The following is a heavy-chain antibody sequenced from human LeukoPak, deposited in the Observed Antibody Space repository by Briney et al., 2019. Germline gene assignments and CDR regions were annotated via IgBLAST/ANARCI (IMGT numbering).Heavy chain of an antibody. D-gene: IGHD3-9*01. Sequence: GGSLRLSCAASGFTFSSYTMNWVRQAPGKGLEWVSAIRSSSNYIWYADSVKGRFTISRDNAKNSLFLQMDSLRAEDTAIYYCARDHSDNYLEYWGQGTLVTVSS. CDR2: IRSSSNYI. CDR3: ARDHSDNYLEY. CDR1: GFTFSSYT. J-gene: IGHJ4*02. V-gene: IGHV3-21*01.